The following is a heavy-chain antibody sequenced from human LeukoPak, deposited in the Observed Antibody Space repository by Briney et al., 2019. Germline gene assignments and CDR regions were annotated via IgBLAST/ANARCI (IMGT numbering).Heavy chain of an antibody. CDR3: ARSGTLTGYLY. CDR2: IFYSGST. J-gene: IGHJ4*02. Sequence: SETLSLTCTVSGGSLSSYYWTWIRQPPGKGLKWIGYIFYSGSTNYNPSLKSRVTMSVDTSKNQFSLKLNSVTAADTAVYYCARSGTLTGYLYWGQEALVTVSS. CDR1: GGSLSSYY. V-gene: IGHV4-59*01. D-gene: IGHD3-9*01.